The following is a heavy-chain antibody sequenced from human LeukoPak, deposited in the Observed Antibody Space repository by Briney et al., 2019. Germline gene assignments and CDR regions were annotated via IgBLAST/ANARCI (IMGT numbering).Heavy chain of an antibody. D-gene: IGHD5-24*01. CDR1: GYTFTNYH. CDR3: ARVEMATINAMDV. V-gene: IGHV1-46*01. J-gene: IGHJ6*02. Sequence: ASVKVSCKASGYTFTNYHMHWVRQAPGQGLEWMGVITPSGGDTNYAQKFQGRVTLTRDTSTTTVYMELSSLRSEDTAVYYCARVEMATINAMDVWGRGTTVTVSS. CDR2: ITPSGGDT.